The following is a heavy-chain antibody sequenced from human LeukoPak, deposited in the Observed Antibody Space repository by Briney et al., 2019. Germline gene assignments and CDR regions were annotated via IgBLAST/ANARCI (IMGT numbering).Heavy chain of an antibody. CDR1: GYTFTGYC. CDR3: ARGYVWIEMGLGY. D-gene: IGHD5-12*01. CDR2: INPNSGDT. Sequence: ASVKVSCKASGYTFTGYCIYWVRQAPGQGLEWMGGINPNSGDTNFAQKFQGRVTMTRDTSISTAYMELSGLRSDDTAIYYCARGYVWIEMGLGYWGQGTLVTVSS. J-gene: IGHJ4*02. V-gene: IGHV1-2*02.